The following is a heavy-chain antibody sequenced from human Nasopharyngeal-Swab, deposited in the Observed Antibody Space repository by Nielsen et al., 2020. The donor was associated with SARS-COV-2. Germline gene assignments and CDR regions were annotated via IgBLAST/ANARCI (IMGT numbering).Heavy chain of an antibody. CDR2: IFPGDSDT. V-gene: IGHV5-51*01. CDR1: GYRFTDYW. D-gene: IGHD1-26*01. J-gene: IGHJ6*02. CDR3: AIGAAVGTLFHGMDV. Sequence: GEALKISCATSGYRFTDYWIAWVRQAPGKGLACMGTIFPGDSDTRYSPSFERRVTISVDQSITTAYLHWTSLKASDTAKYYCAIGAAVGTLFHGMDVWGQGTMVTVSS.